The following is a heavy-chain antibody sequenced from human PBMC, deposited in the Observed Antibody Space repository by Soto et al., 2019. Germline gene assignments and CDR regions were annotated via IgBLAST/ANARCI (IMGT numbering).Heavy chain of an antibody. CDR1: GYTFTSYA. CDR3: ARSGPRAGY. CDR2: ISAYNGNT. D-gene: IGHD3-10*01. Sequence: QVQLVQSGAEVKKPGASVKVSCKASGYTFTSYAISWVRQAPGQGREWMGWISAYNGNTNYAQKIPRRVPMTRDTSTTTAYMELRSLRYDDTAVYYCARSGPRAGYWGQGTLVTVSS. V-gene: IGHV1-18*01. J-gene: IGHJ4*02.